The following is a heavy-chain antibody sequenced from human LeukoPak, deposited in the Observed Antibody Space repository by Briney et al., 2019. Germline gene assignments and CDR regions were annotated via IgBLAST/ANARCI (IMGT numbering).Heavy chain of an antibody. V-gene: IGHV4-4*02. CDR3: ARGITILGVRDAFDI. CDR1: GFTFNTNAM. J-gene: IGHJ3*02. D-gene: IGHD3-3*01. Sequence: GSLKLSCAASGFTFNTNAMSWVRQPPGKGLEWIGEINHSGSTNYNPSLKSRVTISVDTSKNQFSLKLSSVTAADTAVYYCARGITILGVRDAFDIWGQGTMVTVSS. CDR2: INHSGST.